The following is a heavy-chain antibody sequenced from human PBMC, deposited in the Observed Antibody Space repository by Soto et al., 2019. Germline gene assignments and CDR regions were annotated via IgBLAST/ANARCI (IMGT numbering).Heavy chain of an antibody. CDR2: MQPRDGRT. Sequence: QVQLVQSGAEVREPGASVKVSCKASGYSFSSLDINWVRQTTGQGLEWMGWMQPRDGRTGYAQKFQCIVTMTRDTSINTAYMELSSRTSDDTAFYYCARGVTAGVDYWGQGTLVTVSS. CDR3: ARGVTAGVDY. D-gene: IGHD1-26*01. V-gene: IGHV1-8*01. J-gene: IGHJ4*02. CDR1: GYSFSSLD.